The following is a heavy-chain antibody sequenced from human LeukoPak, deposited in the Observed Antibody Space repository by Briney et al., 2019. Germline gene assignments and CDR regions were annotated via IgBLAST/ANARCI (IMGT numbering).Heavy chain of an antibody. CDR3: ARAHVQQLVRYYYYYYMDV. CDR2: IYYSGST. Sequence: SETLSLTCTVSGGSISSSSYYWGWIRQPPGKGLEWIGSIYYSGSTNYNPSLKSRVTISLDTSKKQFSLNLSSVTAAGTAVYYCARAHVQQLVRYYYYYYMDVWGKGTTVTVSS. D-gene: IGHD6-13*01. V-gene: IGHV4-39*07. J-gene: IGHJ6*03. CDR1: GGSISSSSYY.